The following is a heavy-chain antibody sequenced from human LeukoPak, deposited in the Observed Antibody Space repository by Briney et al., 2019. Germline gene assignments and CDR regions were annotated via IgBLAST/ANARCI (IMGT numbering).Heavy chain of an antibody. V-gene: IGHV1-8*01. CDR1: GYTFTSYD. CDR3: ARVAGRMVRGLYYFDY. J-gene: IGHJ4*02. CDR2: MNPNSGNT. Sequence: GASVKVSCKASGYTFTSYDINWVRQATGQGLEWMGWMNPNSGNTGCAQKFQGRVTMTRNTSISTAYMELSSLRSEDTAVYYCARVAGRMVRGLYYFDYWGQGTLVTVSS. D-gene: IGHD3-10*01.